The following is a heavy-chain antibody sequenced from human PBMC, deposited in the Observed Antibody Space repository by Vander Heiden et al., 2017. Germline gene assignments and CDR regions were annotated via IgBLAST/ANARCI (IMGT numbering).Heavy chain of an antibody. J-gene: IGHJ5*02. CDR1: GYAFETYG. Sequence: QPQLVQSGAEVKKPGASVKVSCETSGYAFETYGISWVRQAPGQVPEWMGWISGYNANTKYAQKFQGRVTLWTDTSTSTAYMELKSLRSDDTAFYYCARDSSSWRGAHWLAPWGQGTLVTVSS. CDR3: ARDSSSWRGAHWLAP. V-gene: IGHV1-18*01. D-gene: IGHD6-13*01. CDR2: ISGYNANT.